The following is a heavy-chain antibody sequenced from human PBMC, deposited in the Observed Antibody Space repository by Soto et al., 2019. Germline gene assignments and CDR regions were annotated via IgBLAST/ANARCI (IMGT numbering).Heavy chain of an antibody. Sequence: QVQLVESGGGVVQPGRSLRLSCAASGFTFSSYAMHWVRQAPGKGLEWVAVISYDGSNKYYADSVKGRFTISRDNSKNTLYLQMNSLRGEDTAVYYCARDQEIGHYYDSSGPDYWGQGTLVTVSS. J-gene: IGHJ4*02. CDR2: ISYDGSNK. V-gene: IGHV3-30-3*01. D-gene: IGHD3-22*01. CDR3: ARDQEIGHYYDSSGPDY. CDR1: GFTFSSYA.